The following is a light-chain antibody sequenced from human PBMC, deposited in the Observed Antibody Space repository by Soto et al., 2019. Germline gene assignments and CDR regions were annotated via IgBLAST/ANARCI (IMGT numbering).Light chain of an antibody. V-gene: IGLV2-23*01. CDR2: EGS. Sequence: QSVLTQPASVSGSPGQSITISCTGTNSDVGSYNLVSWYQQYPDKAPKLIIYEGSKRPSGVSNRFSGSKSGNTASLTISGLQAEDEADYYCCSFALGSTLIFGGGTKLTVL. CDR1: NSDVGSYNL. J-gene: IGLJ2*01. CDR3: CSFALGSTLI.